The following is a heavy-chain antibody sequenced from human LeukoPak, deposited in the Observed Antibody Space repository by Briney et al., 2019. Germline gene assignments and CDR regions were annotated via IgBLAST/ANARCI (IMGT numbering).Heavy chain of an antibody. V-gene: IGHV1-18*01. CDR1: GYTFTSYA. J-gene: IGHJ4*02. CDR2: ISAYNGNT. Sequence: ASVKVSCKASGYTFTSYAMHWVRQAPGQRLEWMGWISAYNGNTNYAQKLQGRVTMTTDTSTSTAYMELRSLRSDDTAVYYCARVYCSSTSCYDYWGQGTLVTVPS. D-gene: IGHD2-2*01. CDR3: ARVYCSSTSCYDY.